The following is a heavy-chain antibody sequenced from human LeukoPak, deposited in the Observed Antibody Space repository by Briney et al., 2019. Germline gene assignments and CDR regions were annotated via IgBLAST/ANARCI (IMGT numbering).Heavy chain of an antibody. Sequence: ASVKVSCKASGYTFTGYYMHWVRQAPGQGLEWMGWINPNSGGTNYAQKFQGRVTITADKSTSTAYMELSSLRSEDTAVYYCARETREGSGSYYPYYFDYWGQGTLVTVSS. J-gene: IGHJ4*02. V-gene: IGHV1-2*02. CDR3: ARETREGSGSYYPYYFDY. CDR1: GYTFTGYY. D-gene: IGHD3-10*01. CDR2: INPNSGGT.